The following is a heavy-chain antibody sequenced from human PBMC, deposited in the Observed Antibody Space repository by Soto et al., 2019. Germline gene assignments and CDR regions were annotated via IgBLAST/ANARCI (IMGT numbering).Heavy chain of an antibody. J-gene: IGHJ4*02. V-gene: IGHV4-34*01. CDR2: INHSGST. CDR1: GGSFSGYY. Sequence: QVQLQQWGAGLLKPSETLSLTCAVYGGSFSGYYWSWIRQPPGKGLEWIGEINHSGSTNYNPSLKSRVIISVDTSKNQFSLKLSSVTAADTAVYYCARGRKVLRYFDWLVNDYWGQGTLVTVSS. CDR3: ARGRKVLRYFDWLVNDY. D-gene: IGHD3-9*01.